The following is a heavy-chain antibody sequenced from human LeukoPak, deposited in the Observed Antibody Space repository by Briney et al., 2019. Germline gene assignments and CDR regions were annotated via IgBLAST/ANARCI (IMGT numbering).Heavy chain of an antibody. V-gene: IGHV3-30*18. J-gene: IGHJ4*02. CDR3: AKDEQQLPDY. CDR2: ISYDGSNK. CDR1: GFTFSSYG. Sequence: GGSLRLSCAASGFTFSSYGMHWVRQAPGKGLEWVAVISYDGSNKYYADSVKGRFTISRDNSKNTLYLQMNSLRAEDTAVYCCAKDEQQLPDYWGQGTLVTVSS. D-gene: IGHD6-13*01.